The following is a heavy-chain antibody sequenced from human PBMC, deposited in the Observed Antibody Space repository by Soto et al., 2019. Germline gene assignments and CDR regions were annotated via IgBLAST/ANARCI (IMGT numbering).Heavy chain of an antibody. V-gene: IGHV1-46*01. Sequence: QVQLVQSGAEVNKPGASVKISCKASGYAFTSSSMHWVRQAPGQGLEWVGVINPSDGRTAYAPRFQGRVTVTRDTSTSTVYMELNSLISEDTAMYYCARVRSSTWGAYDFWGQGSLVTVSS. D-gene: IGHD2-2*01. CDR2: INPSDGRT. J-gene: IGHJ4*02. CDR3: ARVRSSTWGAYDF. CDR1: GYAFTSSS.